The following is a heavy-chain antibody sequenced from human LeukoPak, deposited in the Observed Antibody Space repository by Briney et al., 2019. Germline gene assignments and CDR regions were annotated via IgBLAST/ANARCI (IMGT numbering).Heavy chain of an antibody. CDR3: ARVQVAGTPYYYYYYMDV. V-gene: IGHV1-69*06. CDR1: GGTFSSYA. Sequence: SVKVACKASGGTFSSYAISWVRQAPGQGREWMGGIIPIFGTANYAQKVQGRVTITADKSTSTAYMERSSLRSEDTAVYYCARVQVAGTPYYYYYYMDVWGKGTTVTVSS. D-gene: IGHD6-19*01. CDR2: IIPIFGTA. J-gene: IGHJ6*03.